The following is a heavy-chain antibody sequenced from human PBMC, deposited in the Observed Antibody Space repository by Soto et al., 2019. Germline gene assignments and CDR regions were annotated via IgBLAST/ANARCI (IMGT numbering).Heavy chain of an antibody. CDR2: ISYDGSNK. V-gene: IGHV3-30*18. D-gene: IGHD6-6*01. J-gene: IGHJ4*02. CDR1: GFTFSSYG. CDR3: AKATAPYSSSGVGRTHAFDY. Sequence: QVQLVESGGGVVQPGRSLRLSCAASGFTFSSYGMHWVRQAPGKGLEWVAVISYDGSNKYYADSVKGRFTISRDNSKNTLYLQMNSRRAEDTAVYYCAKATAPYSSSGVGRTHAFDYWGQGTLVTVSS.